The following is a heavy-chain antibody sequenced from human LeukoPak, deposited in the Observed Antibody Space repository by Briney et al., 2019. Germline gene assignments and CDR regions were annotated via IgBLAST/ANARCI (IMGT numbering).Heavy chain of an antibody. V-gene: IGHV3-33*01. CDR2: IWYDGSNK. J-gene: IGHJ4*02. CDR3: ARGFAAPAAMYFDY. Sequence: GGSLRLSCAASGFTFSSYGMHWVRQAPGKGLEWVAVIWYDGSNKYYADSVKGRFTNSRDNSKNTLYLQMNSLRAEDTAVYYCARGFAAPAAMYFDYWGQGTLVTVSS. CDR1: GFTFSSYG. D-gene: IGHD2-2*01.